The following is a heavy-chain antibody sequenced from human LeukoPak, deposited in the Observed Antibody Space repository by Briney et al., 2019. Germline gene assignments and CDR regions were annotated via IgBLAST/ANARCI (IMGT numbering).Heavy chain of an antibody. CDR3: ARDIRGTYYYYYYGMNV. J-gene: IGHJ6*02. V-gene: IGHV4-30-4*01. CDR2: IYYSGST. D-gene: IGHD3-10*01. Sequence: SQTLSLTCTASGGSISSGDYYWSWIRQPPGKGLEWIGYIYYSGSTYYNPSLKSRVTISVDTSKNQFSLKPSSVTAADTAVYYCARDIRGTYYYYYYGMNVWGQGTTVTVSS. CDR1: GGSISSGDYY.